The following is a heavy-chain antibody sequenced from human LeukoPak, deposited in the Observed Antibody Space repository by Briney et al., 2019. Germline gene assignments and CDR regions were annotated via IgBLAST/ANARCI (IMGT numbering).Heavy chain of an antibody. Sequence: PGGSLRLSCAASGFSFSDCYMNWIRQAPGKGLEWVANIKQDGSEKYYMDSVKGRFTISRDNAKNSLYLQMNSLRAEDTAVYYCARYSGSYEVNYYYYYGMDVWGQGTTVTVSS. CDR1: GFSFSDCY. J-gene: IGHJ6*02. V-gene: IGHV3-7*03. CDR3: ARYSGSYEVNYYYYYGMDV. CDR2: IKQDGSEK. D-gene: IGHD1-26*01.